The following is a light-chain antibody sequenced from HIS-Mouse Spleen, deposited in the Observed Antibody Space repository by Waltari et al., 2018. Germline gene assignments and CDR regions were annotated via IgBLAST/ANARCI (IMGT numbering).Light chain of an antibody. CDR3: QQYGSSFT. Sequence: EIVLTQSPGTLSLSPGERATLSCRASQSVSSSYLAWYQQKPGQAPRLLIYGASSRATGIPDRFSGSGSGTDFTLTISRLEPEEFAVYYCQQYGSSFTFGPGTKVDIK. V-gene: IGKV3-20*01. CDR2: GAS. J-gene: IGKJ3*01. CDR1: QSVSSSY.